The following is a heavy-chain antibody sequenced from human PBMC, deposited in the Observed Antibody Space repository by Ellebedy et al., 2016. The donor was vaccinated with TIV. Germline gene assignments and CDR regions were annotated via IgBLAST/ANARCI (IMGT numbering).Heavy chain of an antibody. V-gene: IGHV3-7*01. Sequence: GGSLRLXXAASGFTFSLYWMAWVRQAPGKGLEWVATIKPDGSEKDYVDSVKGRFTISRDNATNSLYLQMNSLRAEDTAVYYCARVGGRDTSGYYLDYWGQGTLVTVSS. J-gene: IGHJ4*02. CDR2: IKPDGSEK. CDR1: GFTFSLYW. CDR3: ARVGGRDTSGYYLDY. D-gene: IGHD3-22*01.